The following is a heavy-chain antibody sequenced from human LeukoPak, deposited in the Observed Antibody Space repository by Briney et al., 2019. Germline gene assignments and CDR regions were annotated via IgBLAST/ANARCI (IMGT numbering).Heavy chain of an antibody. CDR1: GFTFSSYA. J-gene: IGHJ4*02. D-gene: IGHD5-24*01. Sequence: GGSLRLSCAASGFTFSSYAMHWVRQAPGKGLEWVAVISYDGSNKYYAGSVKGRFTISRDNSKNTLYLQMNSLRAEDTAVYYCARGEMATGLFDYWGQGTLVTVSS. CDR3: ARGEMATGLFDY. V-gene: IGHV3-30-3*01. CDR2: ISYDGSNK.